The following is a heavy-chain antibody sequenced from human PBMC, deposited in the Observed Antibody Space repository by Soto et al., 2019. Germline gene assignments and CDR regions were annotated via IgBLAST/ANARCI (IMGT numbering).Heavy chain of an antibody. V-gene: IGHV1-2*04. Sequence: ASAKVSCKDSGDSFTDYHIHWVRQAPGQGLEWLGRINPKSGGTSTAQRFQGWVTMTTDTSIRTDSMELTRLTSDDTAIYYCARGDSTDCSNGVCSFFYNHDMDVWG. J-gene: IGHJ6*02. CDR3: ARGDSTDCSNGVCSFFYNHDMDV. CDR1: GDSFTDYH. CDR2: INPKSGGT. D-gene: IGHD2-8*01.